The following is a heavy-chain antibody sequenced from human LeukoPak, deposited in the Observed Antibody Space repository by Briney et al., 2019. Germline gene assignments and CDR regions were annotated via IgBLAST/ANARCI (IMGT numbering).Heavy chain of an antibody. J-gene: IGHJ6*02. V-gene: IGHV3-66*01. Sequence: PGGTLRLSCAASGFTFSDYYMTWIRQAPGKGLEWVSVIYSGGSTYYADSVKGRFTISRDNSKNTLYLQMNSLRAEDTAVYYCARDRRADYYDSSGYYYDYYYGMDVWGQGTTVTVSS. CDR1: GFTFSDYY. CDR2: IYSGGST. CDR3: ARDRRADYYDSSGYYYDYYYGMDV. D-gene: IGHD3-22*01.